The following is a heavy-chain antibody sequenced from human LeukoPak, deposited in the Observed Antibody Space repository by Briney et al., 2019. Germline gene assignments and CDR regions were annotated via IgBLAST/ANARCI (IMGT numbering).Heavy chain of an antibody. J-gene: IGHJ4*02. CDR2: INHSGST. Sequence: PSETLSLTCAVYGGSFSGYYWSWIRQPPGKGLEWIGEINHSGSTNYNPSLKSRVTISVDTSKNQFSLKLSSVTAADTAVYYCAGLSAWYFDYWGQGTLVTVSS. CDR3: AGLSAWYFDY. CDR1: GGSFSGYY. D-gene: IGHD6-19*01. V-gene: IGHV4-34*01.